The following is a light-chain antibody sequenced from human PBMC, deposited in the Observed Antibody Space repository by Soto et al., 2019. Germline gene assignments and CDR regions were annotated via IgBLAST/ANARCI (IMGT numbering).Light chain of an antibody. CDR1: QYINTR. CDR3: HQRQSWPRT. Sequence: EIVLTQSPATPSSFPGDRVTLSCRASQYINTRLAWYQHRPGQAPRLLIYQTSLRAAGIPARFSASGSGTDFTLTISDVQPEDFALYYCHQRQSWPRTFGQGTKVDNK. CDR2: QTS. J-gene: IGKJ1*01. V-gene: IGKV3-11*01.